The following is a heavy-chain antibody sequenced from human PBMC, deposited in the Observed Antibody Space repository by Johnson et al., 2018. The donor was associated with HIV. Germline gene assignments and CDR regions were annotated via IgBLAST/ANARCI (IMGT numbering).Heavy chain of an antibody. V-gene: IGHV3-30*04. D-gene: IGHD7-27*01. CDR2: ISYDGSNK. CDR1: GFTFSSYA. CDR3: ARSNWAHFDASDI. J-gene: IGHJ3*02. Sequence: QEQLVESGGGLVQPGGSLRLSCAASGFTFSSYAMHWVRQAPGKGLEWVAVISYDGSNKYYADSVKGRFTISRDNSKNTLYLQMNSLRAEDTAVYYCARSNWAHFDASDIWGQGTMVTVSS.